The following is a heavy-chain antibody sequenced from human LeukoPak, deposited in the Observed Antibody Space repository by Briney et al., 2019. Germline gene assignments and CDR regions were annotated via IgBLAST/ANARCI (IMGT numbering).Heavy chain of an antibody. V-gene: IGHV3-23*01. J-gene: IGHJ4*02. Sequence: GGSLRLSCAASGFTFSTYAVNWVRQAPGKGLEWVSTISGSGDSTYYADSVKGRFTISRDNSKNTLYLQMNSLRAEDTAVYYCASGYDFWSGYLSWGQGTLVTVSS. CDR3: ASGYDFWSGYLS. D-gene: IGHD3-3*01. CDR1: GFTFSTYA. CDR2: ISGSGDST.